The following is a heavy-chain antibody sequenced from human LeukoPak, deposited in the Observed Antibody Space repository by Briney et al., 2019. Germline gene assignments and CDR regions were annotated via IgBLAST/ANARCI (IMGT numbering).Heavy chain of an antibody. CDR1: GDSLNSGSYY. D-gene: IGHD2-21*02. Sequence: PSETLSLTCTVFGDSLNSGSYYWSWIRQHSEGGLEWIGYISYRGTTFYNPSLKSRVSISGDTSKTQFSLNINSVTAADTAVYYCARMPRGVAVVTPYYFDSWGQGTLVTVSS. J-gene: IGHJ4*02. CDR2: ISYRGTT. V-gene: IGHV4-31*03. CDR3: ARMPRGVAVVTPYYFDS.